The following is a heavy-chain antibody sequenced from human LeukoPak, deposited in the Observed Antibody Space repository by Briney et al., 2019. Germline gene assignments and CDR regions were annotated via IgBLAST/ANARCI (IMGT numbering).Heavy chain of an antibody. CDR3: ARVGPHWFDP. CDR1: GASISRYY. Sequence: SETLSLTCTVSGASISRYYWSWIRQPPGKGLEWIGYIYYSGSTNYNPSLKSRVTISVDTSKNQFSLRLSSVTAADTAVYYCARVGPHWFDPWGQGTLVTVSS. V-gene: IGHV4-59*01. CDR2: IYYSGST. J-gene: IGHJ5*02.